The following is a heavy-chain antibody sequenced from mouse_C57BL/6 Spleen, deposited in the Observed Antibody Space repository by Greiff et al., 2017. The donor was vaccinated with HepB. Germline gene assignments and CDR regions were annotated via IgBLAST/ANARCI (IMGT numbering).Heavy chain of an antibody. J-gene: IGHJ3*01. CDR3: AREDYYGSRFAY. Sequence: VQLKESGPELVKPGASVKIPCKASGYTFTDYNMDWVKQSHGKSLEWIGDINPNNGGTIYNQKFKGKATLTVDKSSSTAYMELRSLTSEDTAVYYCAREDYYGSRFAYWGQGTLVTVSA. CDR1: GYTFTDYN. D-gene: IGHD1-1*01. CDR2: INPNNGGT. V-gene: IGHV1-18*01.